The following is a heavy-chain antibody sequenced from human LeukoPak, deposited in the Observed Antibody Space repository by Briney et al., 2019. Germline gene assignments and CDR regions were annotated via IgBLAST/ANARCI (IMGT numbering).Heavy chain of an antibody. CDR3: ARQESSGRYN. V-gene: IGHV4-59*08. D-gene: IGHD6-19*01. CDR2: IYYSGST. Sequence: SETLSLTCTVSGGSITSYYWSWIRQPPGKGLEWIGYIYYSGSTNYNPSLKSRVTISVDTSKNQFSLKLSSVTAADTAVYYCARQESSGRYNWGQGTLVTVSS. J-gene: IGHJ4*02. CDR1: GGSITSYY.